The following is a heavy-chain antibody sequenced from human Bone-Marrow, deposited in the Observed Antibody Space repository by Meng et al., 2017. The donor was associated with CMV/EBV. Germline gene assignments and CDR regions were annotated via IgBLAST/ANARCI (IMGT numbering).Heavy chain of an antibody. Sequence: GESLKISCAASGFIFSSYAMSWVRQAPGKGLEWVSAISGSGGSTYYADSVKGRFTISRDNSKNTLYLQMNSLRAEDTAVYYYANFGYDSSGYDAFDIWGQGTMVTVSS. CDR3: ANFGYDSSGYDAFDI. V-gene: IGHV3-23*01. CDR2: ISGSGGST. J-gene: IGHJ3*02. CDR1: GFIFSSYA. D-gene: IGHD3-22*01.